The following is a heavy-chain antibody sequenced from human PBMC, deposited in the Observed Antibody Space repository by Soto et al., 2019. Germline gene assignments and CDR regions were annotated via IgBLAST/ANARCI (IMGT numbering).Heavy chain of an antibody. CDR1: GGSFSGYY. J-gene: IGHJ5*02. V-gene: IGHV4-34*01. CDR3: ARLKTIIMVRGVIMRNNWFDP. Sequence: PSETLSLTCAVYGGSFSGYYWSWIRQPPGKGLEWIGEINHSGSTNYNPSLKSRVTISVDTSKNQFSLKLSSVTAADTAVYYCARLKTIIMVRGVIMRNNWFDPWGQGTLVTVSS. CDR2: INHSGST. D-gene: IGHD3-10*01.